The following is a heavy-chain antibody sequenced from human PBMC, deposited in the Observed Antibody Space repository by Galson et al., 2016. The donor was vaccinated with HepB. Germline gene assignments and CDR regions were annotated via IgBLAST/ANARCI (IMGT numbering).Heavy chain of an antibody. Sequence: SLRLSCAASGFIVSNDYMNWVRQAPGKGLEWLSVSYADGRTYYAESVRGRFTISRDNSKNTLYLQMNSLRAEDSAVYYCGRNVPFNWGQGTLVTVSS. CDR3: GRNVPFN. CDR1: GFIVSNDY. J-gene: IGHJ4*02. CDR2: SYADGRT. V-gene: IGHV3-53*05.